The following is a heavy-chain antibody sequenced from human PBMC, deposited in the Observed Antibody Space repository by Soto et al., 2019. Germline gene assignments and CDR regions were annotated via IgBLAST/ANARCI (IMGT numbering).Heavy chain of an antibody. CDR2: IWYDGSNK. J-gene: IGHJ6*02. V-gene: IGHV3-33*01. Sequence: PGGSLRLSCAASGFTFSSYGMHWVRQAPGKGLEWVAVIWYDGSNKYYADSVKGRFTISRDNSKNTLYLQMNSLRAEDTAVYYCARAYYDFWSGYPALDYYYGMDVWGQGTTVTVSS. D-gene: IGHD3-3*01. CDR3: ARAYYDFWSGYPALDYYYGMDV. CDR1: GFTFSSYG.